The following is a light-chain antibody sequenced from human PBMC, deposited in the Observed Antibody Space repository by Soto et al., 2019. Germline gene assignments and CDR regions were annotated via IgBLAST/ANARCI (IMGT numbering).Light chain of an antibody. CDR1: SSDVGSYNL. Sequence: QSALTQPASVSGSPGQSITISCTGISSDVGSYNLVSWYQQHLGKAPKVMIYEGSKRPSGVSNRFSGSRPGNTASLTISGLQAEDEAHYYCSSYAGSSTHVVFGGGTKVTVL. CDR3: SSYAGSSTHVV. V-gene: IGLV2-23*01. CDR2: EGS. J-gene: IGLJ2*01.